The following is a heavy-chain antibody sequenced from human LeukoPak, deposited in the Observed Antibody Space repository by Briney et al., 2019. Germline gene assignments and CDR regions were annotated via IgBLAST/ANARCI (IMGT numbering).Heavy chain of an antibody. CDR1: GFTFSSYA. CDR3: AKVSFSGYFTY. V-gene: IGHV3-23*01. J-gene: IGHJ4*02. D-gene: IGHD3-3*01. CDR2: ISGSGGST. Sequence: GGSLRPSCAASGFTFSSYAMSWVRQAPGKGLEWVSAISGSGGSTYYADSVKGRFTISRDNSKNTLYLQMNSLRAEDTAVYYCAKVSFSGYFTYWGQGTLVTVSS.